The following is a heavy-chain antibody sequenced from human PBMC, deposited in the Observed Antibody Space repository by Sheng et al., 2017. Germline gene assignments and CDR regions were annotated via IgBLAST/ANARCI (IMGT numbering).Heavy chain of an antibody. J-gene: IGHJ5*02. CDR3: VRSLVVRFDP. D-gene: IGHD3-9*01. CDR1: GGSISSGGYS. V-gene: IGHV4-30-4*07. Sequence: QVQLQESGPGLVKPSQTLSLTCAVSGGSISSGGYSWSWIRQPPGKGLEWIGYMYYSGSTYYNPSLKSRVTISVDTSKNQFSLKLSSVTAADTAVYYCVRSLVVRFDPWGQGTLVTVSS. CDR2: MYYSGST.